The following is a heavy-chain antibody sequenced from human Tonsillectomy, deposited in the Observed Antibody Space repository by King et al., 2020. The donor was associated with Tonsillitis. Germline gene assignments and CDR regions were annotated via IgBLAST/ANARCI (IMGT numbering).Heavy chain of an antibody. CDR2: ISGSGGST. CDR1: GFTFSSYA. Sequence: VQLVESGGGLVQPGGSLRLSCAASGFTFSSYAMSWVHQAPGKGLEWVSAISGSGGSTYYADSVKGRFTISRDNSKKPLYLQMNSLRAEDTAVYYCAKFSAVQSGWDAFDIWGQGTMVTVSS. J-gene: IGHJ3*02. V-gene: IGHV3-23*04. CDR3: AKFSAVQSGWDAFDI. D-gene: IGHD6-13*01.